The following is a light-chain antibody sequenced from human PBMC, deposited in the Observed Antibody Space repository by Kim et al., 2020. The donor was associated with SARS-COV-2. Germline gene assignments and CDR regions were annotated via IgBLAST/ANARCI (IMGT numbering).Light chain of an antibody. Sequence: SSELTQDPSVSVALGQTVRITCQGDSLRSYYASWYQQKTGQAPILVMYGYTNRPSGIPDRFYGSSSGNTASLTITGAQAEDEAAYYCNSRDTSGNVIFGGGTQLTVL. CDR1: SLRSYY. V-gene: IGLV3-19*01. CDR2: GYT. J-gene: IGLJ2*01. CDR3: NSRDTSGNVI.